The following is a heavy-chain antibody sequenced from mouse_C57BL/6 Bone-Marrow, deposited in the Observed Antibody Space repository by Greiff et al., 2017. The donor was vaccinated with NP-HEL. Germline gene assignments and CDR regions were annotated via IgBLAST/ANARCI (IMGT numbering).Heavy chain of an antibody. J-gene: IGHJ2*01. CDR1: GYTFTSYW. D-gene: IGHD4-1*01. V-gene: IGHV1-53*01. CDR2: INPSNGGT. CDR3: ARMFWDVDSFDY. Sequence: QVQLQQPGTELVKPGASVKLSCKASGYTFTSYWMHWVKQRPGQGLEWIGNINPSNGGTNYNEKFKSKATLTVDKSSSTAYMQLSSLTSDDSAVSYCARMFWDVDSFDYWGQGTTLTVSS.